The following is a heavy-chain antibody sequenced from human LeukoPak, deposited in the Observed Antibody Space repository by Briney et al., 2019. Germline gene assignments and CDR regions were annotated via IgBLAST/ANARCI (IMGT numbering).Heavy chain of an antibody. Sequence: PGGSLRLSCAASGFTFSSYAMSWVRQAPGKGLEWVSAISGRGGSTYYADSVKGRFTISRDNSKNTLYLQMNSLRAEDTAVYYCAKAYGSGSYYVTPYYFDYWGQGTLVTVSS. CDR2: ISGRGGST. V-gene: IGHV3-23*01. CDR1: GFTFSSYA. CDR3: AKAYGSGSYYVTPYYFDY. J-gene: IGHJ4*02. D-gene: IGHD1-26*01.